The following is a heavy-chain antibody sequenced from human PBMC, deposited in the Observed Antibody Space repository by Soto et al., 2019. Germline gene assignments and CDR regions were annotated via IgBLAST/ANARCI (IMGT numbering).Heavy chain of an antibody. CDR3: ARPTYNSGSPFDY. D-gene: IGHD1-20*01. V-gene: IGHV4-59*01. J-gene: IGHJ4*02. CDR1: GVSISSYY. Sequence: SETLSLTCTVSGVSISSYYWSWIRQPPGKGLEWIGYIYYSGSTNYNPSLKSRVTISVDTSKNQFSLKLSSVTAADTAVYYCARPTYNSGSPFDYWGQGTLVTV. CDR2: IYYSGST.